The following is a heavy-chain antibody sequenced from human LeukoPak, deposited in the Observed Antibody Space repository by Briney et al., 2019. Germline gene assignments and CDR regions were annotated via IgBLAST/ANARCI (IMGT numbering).Heavy chain of an antibody. V-gene: IGHV4-30-4*01. CDR1: GGSTSSGDYF. Sequence: PSQTLSLTCTVSGGSTSSGDYFWSWIPQPPGKGLEWIGYIYYTATTYYNPSLKSRVTISVDTSKNQLSLNLSSVTAADTAVYFCARETMAGHFDYWGQGTLVTVSS. J-gene: IGHJ4*02. CDR2: IYYTATT. CDR3: ARETMAGHFDY. D-gene: IGHD6-19*01.